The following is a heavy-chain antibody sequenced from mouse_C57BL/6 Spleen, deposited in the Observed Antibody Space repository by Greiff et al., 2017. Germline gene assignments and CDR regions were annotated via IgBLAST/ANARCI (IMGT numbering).Heavy chain of an antibody. CDR2: IYPGSGST. Sequence: VQLQQPGAELVKPGASVKMSCKASGYTFTSYWITWVKQRPGQGLEWIGDIYPGSGSTNYNEKFKSKATLTVDTSSSTAYMQLSSLTSEESAVYYCAREADGSSYVYFDYWGQGTTLTVSS. J-gene: IGHJ2*01. CDR1: GYTFTSYW. D-gene: IGHD1-1*01. CDR3: AREADGSSYVYFDY. V-gene: IGHV1-55*01.